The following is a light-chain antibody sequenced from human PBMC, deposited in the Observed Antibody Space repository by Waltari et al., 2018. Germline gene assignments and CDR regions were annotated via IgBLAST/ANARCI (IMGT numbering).Light chain of an antibody. J-gene: IGLJ2*01. CDR3: AAWDDSLNAVV. Sequence: QSVLTQPPSASGTPGQRVTISCSGSTSNVSVIPVNWYQQLSGAAPEVVIHSNDQRPSGVPDRFSGSKSGTSASLAISGLQSEDEAHYYCAAWDDSLNAVVFGGGTKVTVL. CDR2: SND. V-gene: IGLV1-44*01. CDR1: TSNVSVIP.